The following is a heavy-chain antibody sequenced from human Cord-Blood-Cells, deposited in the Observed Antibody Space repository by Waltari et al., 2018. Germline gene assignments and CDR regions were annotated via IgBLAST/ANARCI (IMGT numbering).Heavy chain of an antibody. CDR3: AREGKGYSSSVEDY. Sequence: QVQLVQSGAEVKKPGASVKVSCKASGYTFTGYYMHWVRQAPGQGLEWMGRINPNSGDTNYAQKFQGRVTMTRDTSISTAYMELSRLRSDDTAVYYCAREGKGYSSSVEDYWGQGTLVTVSS. V-gene: IGHV1-2*06. CDR2: INPNSGDT. D-gene: IGHD6-6*01. CDR1: GYTFTGYY. J-gene: IGHJ4*02.